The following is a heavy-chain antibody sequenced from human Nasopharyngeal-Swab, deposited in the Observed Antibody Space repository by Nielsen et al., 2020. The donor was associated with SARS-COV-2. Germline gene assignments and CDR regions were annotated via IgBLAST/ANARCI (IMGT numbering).Heavy chain of an antibody. CDR3: ARVGRNGMDV. J-gene: IGHJ6*02. V-gene: IGHV4-39*07. CDR1: GGSISSSSYY. Sequence: SETLSLTCTVSGGSISSSSYYWGWIRQPPGKGLEWIGSIYYSGSTYYNPSLKSRVTISVDTSKNQFSLKLSSVTAADTAVYYCARVGRNGMDVWGQGTTVTVSS. D-gene: IGHD2-15*01. CDR2: IYYSGST.